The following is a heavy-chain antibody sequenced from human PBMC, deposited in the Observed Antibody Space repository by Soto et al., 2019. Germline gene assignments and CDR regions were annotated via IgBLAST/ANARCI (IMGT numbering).Heavy chain of an antibody. CDR2: ISSSSSYI. Sequence: GGSLRLSCAASGFTFSSYSMNWVRQAPGKGLEWVSSISSSSSYIYYADSVKGRFTISRDNAKNALYLQMNSLRAEDTAVYYCARDPKNFDFWSGYPNYSYYYGMAVWGQGTTVT. V-gene: IGHV3-21*01. D-gene: IGHD3-3*01. J-gene: IGHJ6*02. CDR1: GFTFSSYS. CDR3: ARDPKNFDFWSGYPNYSYYYGMAV.